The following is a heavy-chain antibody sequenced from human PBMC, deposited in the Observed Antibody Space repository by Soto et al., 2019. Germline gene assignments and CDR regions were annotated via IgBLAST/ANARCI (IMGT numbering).Heavy chain of an antibody. J-gene: IGHJ5*02. Sequence: QVQLQQSGPGLVKPSQTLSLTCAISGDSVSSNSAAWNWIRQSPARGLEWLGRTYYRSNGYNDYALSVKSRITITPDPSKNNVSLHLNSVTPEDTAVYYCAIRYSAVAEVGWFAPSCQGTLVTVSS. CDR1: GDSVSSNSAA. CDR2: TYYRSNGYN. D-gene: IGHD5-12*01. V-gene: IGHV6-1*01. CDR3: AIRYSAVAEVGWFAP.